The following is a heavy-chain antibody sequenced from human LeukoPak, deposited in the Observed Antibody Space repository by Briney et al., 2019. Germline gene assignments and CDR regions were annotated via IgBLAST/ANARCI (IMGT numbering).Heavy chain of an antibody. V-gene: IGHV4-39*01. CDR1: GGSISSSSYY. CDR3: ARAPGGLVGAKRYDT. Sequence: SETLSLTCTVSGGSISSSSYYWGWIRQPPGKGLEWIGSIYYSGSTYYNPSLKSRVTISVDTSKNQFSLKLSPVTAADTAVYYCARAPGGLVGAKRYDTWGQGTMVTVSS. D-gene: IGHD1-26*01. CDR2: IYYSGST. J-gene: IGHJ3*02.